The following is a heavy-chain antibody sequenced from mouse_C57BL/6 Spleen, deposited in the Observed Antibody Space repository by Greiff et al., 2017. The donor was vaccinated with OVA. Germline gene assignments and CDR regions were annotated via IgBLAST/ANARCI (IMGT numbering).Heavy chain of an antibody. D-gene: IGHD2-5*01. CDR1: GYAFSSYW. CDR3: ARTAYYSNDEYAMDY. Sequence: QVQLQQSGAELVKPGASVKISCKASGYAFSSYWMNWVKQRPGKGLEWIGQIYPGDGDTNYNGKFKGKATLTADKSSSTAYMQLIRLTSEDSAVYVCARTAYYSNDEYAMDYWGQGTSVTVSS. J-gene: IGHJ4*01. V-gene: IGHV1-80*01. CDR2: IYPGDGDT.